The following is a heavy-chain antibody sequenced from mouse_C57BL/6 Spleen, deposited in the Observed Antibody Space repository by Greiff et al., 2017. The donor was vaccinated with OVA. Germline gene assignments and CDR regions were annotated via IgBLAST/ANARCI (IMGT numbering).Heavy chain of an antibody. CDR1: GYAFSSYW. D-gene: IGHD4-1*01. J-gene: IGHJ4*01. CDR2: IYPGDGDT. CDR3: ARGGANSPMDY. V-gene: IGHV1-80*01. Sequence: VKVVESGAELVKPGASVKISCKASGYAFSSYWMNWVKQRPGKGLEWIGQIYPGDGDTNYNGKFKGKATLTADKSSSTAYMQLSSPTSEDSAVYFCARGGANSPMDYWGQGTSVTVSS.